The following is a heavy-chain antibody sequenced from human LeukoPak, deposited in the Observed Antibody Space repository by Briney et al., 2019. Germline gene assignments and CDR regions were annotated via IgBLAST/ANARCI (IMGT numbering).Heavy chain of an antibody. CDR1: GXSISSYC. J-gene: IGHJ4*02. CDR2: IYYSGST. D-gene: IGHD4-17*01. CDR3: ARERARYGDFAY. Sequence: SETLSLTCTVSGXSISSYCWSWIRQPPGKGLEWIGYIYYSGSTNYNPSLESRVTISVDTSKNQFSLKLSSVTAADTAVYYCARERARYGDFAYWGQGTLVTVSS. V-gene: IGHV4-59*01.